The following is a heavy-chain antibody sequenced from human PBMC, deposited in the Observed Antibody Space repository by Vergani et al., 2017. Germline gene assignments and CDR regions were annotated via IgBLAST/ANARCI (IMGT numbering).Heavy chain of an antibody. V-gene: IGHV3-21*04. CDR1: GFTFSHYS. CDR3: ARVKIDFGTYFFDS. J-gene: IGHJ4*01. CDR2: ISGNNDDV. Sequence: EVQMVESGGGLVKPGGSLRLSCVASGFTFSHYSMNWVRQAPGKGLEWVSSISGNNDDVYYADSVKGRFTISRDNAKNTLHLQMNSLRVEDTAIYYCARVKIDFGTYFFDSWGHGTLVTVSS. D-gene: IGHD1-1*01.